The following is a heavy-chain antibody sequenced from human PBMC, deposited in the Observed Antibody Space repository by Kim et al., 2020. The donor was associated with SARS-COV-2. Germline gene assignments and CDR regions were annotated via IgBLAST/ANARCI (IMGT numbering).Heavy chain of an antibody. CDR3: ARGPYNSGTKFKY. V-gene: IGHV4-34*01. Sequence: SETLSLTCAVYGGSFSGYYWSWIRQPPGKGLEYIGEINYSGSTTYNPSLKSRVTISLDTFKNQFSLNLTSVTAADTAVYYCARGPYNSGTKFKYWGQGTLVTVSS. J-gene: IGHJ4*02. CDR2: INYSGST. D-gene: IGHD1-1*01. CDR1: GGSFSGYY.